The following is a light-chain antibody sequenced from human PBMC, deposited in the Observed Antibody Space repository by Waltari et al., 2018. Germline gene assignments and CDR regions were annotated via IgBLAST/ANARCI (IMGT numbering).Light chain of an antibody. CDR3: QAWATGTDVI. Sequence: SYELTQPPSVSVSPGQTATITGSGGKLGDKDVCWYQQKPGQPPVVIIYQNNTRPSGIPGRFSGSNSENTATLTISGTQAMDDADYSFQAWATGTDVIFGGGTKVTVL. V-gene: IGLV3-1*01. CDR1: KLGDKD. CDR2: QNN. J-gene: IGLJ2*01.